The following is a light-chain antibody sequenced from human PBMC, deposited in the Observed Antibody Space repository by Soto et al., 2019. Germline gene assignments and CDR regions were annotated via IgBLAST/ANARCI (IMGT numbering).Light chain of an antibody. CDR1: SSDVGNYNL. V-gene: IGLV2-23*01. J-gene: IGLJ1*01. Sequence: QSALTQPASVSGSPGQSITISCTGTSSDVGNYNLVSWYQHHPGKAPKLLIYDGSQRPSGVSNRFSGSKSGDTASLTISGLPGGDGADYYCRLFSNSNPYVFGTGTKLTVL. CDR3: RLFSNSNPYV. CDR2: DGS.